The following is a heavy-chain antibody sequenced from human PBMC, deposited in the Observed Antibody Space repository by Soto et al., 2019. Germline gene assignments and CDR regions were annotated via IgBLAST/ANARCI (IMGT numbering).Heavy chain of an antibody. CDR1: GFTFSSYG. Sequence: PGGSLRLSCAASGFTFSSYGMHWVRQAPGKGLEWVAVISYDGSNKYYADSVKGRFTISRDNSKNTLYLQMNSLRAEDTAVYYCAKDKLFRGDDYYYYGMDVWGQGTTVTVSS. V-gene: IGHV3-30*18. CDR3: AKDKLFRGDDYYYYGMDV. CDR2: ISYDGSNK. D-gene: IGHD4-17*01. J-gene: IGHJ6*02.